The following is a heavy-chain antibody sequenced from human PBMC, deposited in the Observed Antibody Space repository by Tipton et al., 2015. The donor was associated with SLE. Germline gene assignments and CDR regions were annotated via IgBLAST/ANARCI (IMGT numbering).Heavy chain of an antibody. D-gene: IGHD2-2*01. V-gene: IGHV1-18*01. Sequence: QLVQSGPEVKKPGASVKVSCKASGYTFTSFGISWVRQAPGQGLEWMGWISAYNGKTNYAQRLQDRVTMTTDTSTSTAYMELRSLRSDDTAVYYCARGYCSSTSCPYYYYYMDVWGKGTTVTVSS. CDR3: ARGYCSSTSCPYYYYYMDV. CDR2: ISAYNGKT. CDR1: GYTFTSFG. J-gene: IGHJ6*03.